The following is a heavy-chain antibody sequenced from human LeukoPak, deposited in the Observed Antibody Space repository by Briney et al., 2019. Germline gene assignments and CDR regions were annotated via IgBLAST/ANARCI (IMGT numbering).Heavy chain of an antibody. D-gene: IGHD1-1*01. V-gene: IGHV3-30*02. CDR1: GLTFSANG. Sequence: GGSLRLSCTTSGLTFSANGMHWVRQAPGKGLEWVAFIRYDGTNQYYADSVKGRFTISRDNSKNTLYLQMNSLRAEDTAVYYCARSDRSNSGKYWGQGTLVTVSS. CDR2: IRYDGTNQ. J-gene: IGHJ4*02. CDR3: ARSDRSNSGKY.